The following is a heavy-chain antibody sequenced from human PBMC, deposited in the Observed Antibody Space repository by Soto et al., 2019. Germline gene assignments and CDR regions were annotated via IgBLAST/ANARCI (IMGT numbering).Heavy chain of an antibody. CDR3: ARHPPLSSSGWHGDYYYGMDV. Sequence: GESLKISCKGSGYSFTSYWIGWVRQMPGKGLEWMGIIYPGDSDTRYSPSFQGQVTISADKSISTAYLQWSSLKASDTATYYCARHPPLSSSGWHGDYYYGMDVWGQGTTVTVSS. CDR1: GYSFTSYW. CDR2: IYPGDSDT. D-gene: IGHD6-19*01. J-gene: IGHJ6*02. V-gene: IGHV5-51*01.